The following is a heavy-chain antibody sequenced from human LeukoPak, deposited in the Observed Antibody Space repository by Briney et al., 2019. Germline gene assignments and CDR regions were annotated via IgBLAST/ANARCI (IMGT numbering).Heavy chain of an antibody. CDR1: GFTFSSYA. CDR3: ARAVAGWYYMDV. CDR2: IYSGGST. Sequence: GGSLRLSCAASGFTFSSYAMSWVRQAPGKGLEWVSVIYSGGSTYYADSEKGRSTISRDNSKNTLYLQMNSLRAEDTAVYYCARAVAGWYYMDVWGKGTTVTISS. V-gene: IGHV3-53*01. D-gene: IGHD6-19*01. J-gene: IGHJ6*03.